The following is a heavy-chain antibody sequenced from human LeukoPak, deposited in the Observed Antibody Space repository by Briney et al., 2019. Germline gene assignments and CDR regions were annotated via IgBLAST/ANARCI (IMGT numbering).Heavy chain of an antibody. Sequence: GGSLRLSCAASGFTFSSYWMHWVRQAPGKGLVWVSRTNTDGSSTSYADSVKGRFTISRDNAKNTLYLQMNSLRAEDTAVYYCARARSSGAFDIWGQGTMVTVSS. CDR1: GFTFSSYW. J-gene: IGHJ3*02. V-gene: IGHV3-74*01. CDR3: ARARSSGAFDI. CDR2: TNTDGSST. D-gene: IGHD2-15*01.